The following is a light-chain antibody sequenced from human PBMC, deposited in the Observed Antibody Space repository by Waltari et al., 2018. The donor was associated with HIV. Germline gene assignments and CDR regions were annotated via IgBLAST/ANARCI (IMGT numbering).Light chain of an antibody. V-gene: IGKV1-9*01. CDR3: QQRSDYPIT. CDR2: TAS. Sequence: DIQLTQSPLFLSASVGDRVTITCRASQGISNFLAWYQQNPGKAPKLLIHTASILQSGVPSRCSGSGSGTEFTLTISSLQPEDFATYYCQQRSDYPITFGQGTRLEIK. CDR1: QGISNF. J-gene: IGKJ5*01.